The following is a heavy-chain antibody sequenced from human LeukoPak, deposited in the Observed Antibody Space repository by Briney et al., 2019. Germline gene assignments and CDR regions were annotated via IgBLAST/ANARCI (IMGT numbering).Heavy chain of an antibody. CDR3: ARETPRRGETRDGYR. V-gene: IGHV3-30*04. Sequence: GGSLRLSCVGSRFTFSLYTIHWVRQGPGKGLEWVAATSRDGGINYYAESVKGRFSISRDNSKNTLYLQMNSLRVEDTAVYYCARETPRRGETRDGYRWGQGTVVTVSS. J-gene: IGHJ4*02. D-gene: IGHD5-24*01. CDR1: RFTFSLYT. CDR2: TSRDGGIN.